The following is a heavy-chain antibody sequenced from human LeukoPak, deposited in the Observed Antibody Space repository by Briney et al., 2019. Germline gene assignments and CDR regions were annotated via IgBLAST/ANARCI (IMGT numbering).Heavy chain of an antibody. D-gene: IGHD3-10*01. CDR1: GGSFSGYY. Sequence: SETLSLTCAVYGGSFSGYYWSWIRQPPGKGLEWMGEINHSGSSKYIPSLKSRVTISVDTSKTQFSLKLSSVTAADTAVYYCARRVGRYFGERAYYYNYMDVWAKGTTVTISS. J-gene: IGHJ6*03. CDR3: ARRVGRYFGERAYYYNYMDV. CDR2: INHSGSS. V-gene: IGHV4-34*01.